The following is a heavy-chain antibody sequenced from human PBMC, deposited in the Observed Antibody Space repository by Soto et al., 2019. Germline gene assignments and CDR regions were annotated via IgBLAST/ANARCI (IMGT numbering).Heavy chain of an antibody. J-gene: IGHJ6*02. CDR1: GFTFSSYW. CDR2: IKQDGSEK. D-gene: IGHD5-18*01. V-gene: IGHV3-7*01. CDR3: ARVQLNPVYSYGSPHYYGMDV. Sequence: PGGSLRLSCAASGFTFSSYWMSWVRQAPGKGLEWVANIKQDGSEKYYVDSVKGRFTISRDNAKNSQYMQMNSLRAEDTAVYYCARVQLNPVYSYGSPHYYGMDVWGQGTTVTVSS.